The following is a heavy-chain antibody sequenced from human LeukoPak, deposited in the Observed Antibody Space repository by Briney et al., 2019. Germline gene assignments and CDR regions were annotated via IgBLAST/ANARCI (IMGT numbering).Heavy chain of an antibody. Sequence: ASVEVSCKASGYTFTGYYMHWVRQAPGQGLEWMGWINPNSGGTNYARKFQGRVTMTRDTSISTAYMELSRLRSDDTAVYYCARDLELIAALWFDPWGQGTLVTVSS. V-gene: IGHV1-2*02. CDR1: GYTFTGYY. CDR3: ARDLELIAALWFDP. CDR2: INPNSGGT. D-gene: IGHD6-6*01. J-gene: IGHJ5*02.